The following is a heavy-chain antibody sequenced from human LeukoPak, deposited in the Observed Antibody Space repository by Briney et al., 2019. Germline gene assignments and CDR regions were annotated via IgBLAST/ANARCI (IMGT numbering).Heavy chain of an antibody. Sequence: PSETLSLTCTVSGDSIRSNYWTWIRQPPGKGLEWIGYTSYSGRSNYNPSLKRRVTISLDTSKNQFSLKLSSVTAADTAVYYCARDSGYSISWSLFDPWGQGTLVTVSS. V-gene: IGHV4-59*01. CDR3: ARDSGYSISWSLFDP. J-gene: IGHJ5*02. CDR1: GDSIRSNY. D-gene: IGHD6-13*01. CDR2: TSYSGRS.